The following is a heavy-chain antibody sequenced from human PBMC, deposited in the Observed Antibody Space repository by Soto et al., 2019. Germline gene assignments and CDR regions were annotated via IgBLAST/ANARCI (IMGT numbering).Heavy chain of an antibody. CDR3: ANQKIRFSVAGTLYGLGV. Sequence: EGQLVESGGNLVRPGGSLRLTCEASGFVFSTYSMNWVRQAPGKGLEWISYISSTSGTIYYAGSVKGRFTIFRDNAKNSLFLQMNGLRDDDTAVYYCANQKIRFSVAGTLYGLGVWGQGTTVTVSS. CDR2: ISSTSGTI. V-gene: IGHV3-48*02. J-gene: IGHJ6*02. CDR1: GFVFSTYS. D-gene: IGHD6-19*01.